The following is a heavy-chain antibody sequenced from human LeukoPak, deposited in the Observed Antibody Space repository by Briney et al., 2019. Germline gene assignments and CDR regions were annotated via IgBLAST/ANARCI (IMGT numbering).Heavy chain of an antibody. D-gene: IGHD3-16*01. CDR3: AREMLGKGPFDY. Sequence: PGGSLRLSCAASGFTFSSYSMNWVRQAPGKGLEWVSSISSSSSYIYYADSVKGRFTISRDNAKNSLYLQMNSLRAEDTAVYYCAREMLGKGPFDYWGQGTLVTVSS. CDR2: ISSSSSYI. CDR1: GFTFSSYS. V-gene: IGHV3-21*01. J-gene: IGHJ4*02.